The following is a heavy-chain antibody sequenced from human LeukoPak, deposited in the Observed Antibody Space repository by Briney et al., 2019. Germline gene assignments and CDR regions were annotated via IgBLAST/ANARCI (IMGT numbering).Heavy chain of an antibody. Sequence: MPSETLSLTCAVSGGSISSGGYSWSWIRQPPGKGLEWIGYIYHSGSTYYNPSLKSRVTISVDRSKNQFSLKLSSVTAADTAAYYCARARGYFDYWGQGTLVTVSS. D-gene: IGHD1-26*01. CDR3: ARARGYFDY. J-gene: IGHJ4*02. CDR2: IYHSGST. V-gene: IGHV4-30-2*01. CDR1: GGSISSGGYS.